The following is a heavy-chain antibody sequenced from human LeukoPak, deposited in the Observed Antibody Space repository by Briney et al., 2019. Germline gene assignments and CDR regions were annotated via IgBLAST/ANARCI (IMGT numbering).Heavy chain of an antibody. CDR1: GYTFTGYY. D-gene: IGHD6-19*01. V-gene: IGHV1-2*02. J-gene: IGHJ4*02. CDR3: ARGPPADLYISGWYLNY. CDR2: INPNSGGT. Sequence: ASVKVSCKASGYTFTGYYMHWVREAPGQGLEWMGWINPNSGGTNYAQKFQGRVTMTRDTSISTAYMELSRLRSDDTAVYYCARGPPADLYISGWYLNYWGQGTLVTVSS.